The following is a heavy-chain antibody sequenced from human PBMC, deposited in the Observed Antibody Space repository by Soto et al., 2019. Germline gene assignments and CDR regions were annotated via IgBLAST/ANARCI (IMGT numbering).Heavy chain of an antibody. CDR1: GASISRDDYY. CDR2: IYSSGNS. D-gene: IGHD3-9*01. CDR3: ASALTGDYVGFDY. J-gene: IGHJ4*02. Sequence: QVQLQESGPGLVKPSQTLSLTCSVSGASISRDDYYWSWIRQHPGKGLEWIAYIYSSGNSYYNPSLNSRVAISLDTSKNQFSLRLSSVTAADTGVYYCASALTGDYVGFDYWGQGTPATVSS. V-gene: IGHV4-31*03.